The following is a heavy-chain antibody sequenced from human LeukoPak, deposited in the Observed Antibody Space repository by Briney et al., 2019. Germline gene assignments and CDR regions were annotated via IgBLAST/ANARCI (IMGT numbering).Heavy chain of an antibody. CDR3: AKASNGYNGHYFDD. D-gene: IGHD5-24*01. CDR1: GFPFIRYG. V-gene: IGHV3-33*06. CDR2: IWIDGSGV. Sequence: PGGSLRLSCAASGFPFIRYGMHWVRQAPGKGLEWVAVIWIDGSGVYYADCVQGRFTISRDNSENTLYLQMDNLRAEDTAVYYCAKASNGYNGHYFDDWGQGTPVTVSS. J-gene: IGHJ4*02.